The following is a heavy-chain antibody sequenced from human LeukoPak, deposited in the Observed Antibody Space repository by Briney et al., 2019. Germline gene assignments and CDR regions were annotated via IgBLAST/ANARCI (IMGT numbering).Heavy chain of an antibody. CDR1: GGSISSYY. CDR3: ARPYVEMATIGVAFDI. V-gene: IGHV4-59*08. D-gene: IGHD5-24*01. CDR2: IYYSGST. J-gene: IGHJ3*02. Sequence: SETLSLTCNVSGGSISSYYWSWIRQPPGKGLEWIGYIYYSGSTNYNPSLKSRVTISVDTSKNQFSLKLSSVTAADTAVYYCARPYVEMATIGVAFDIWGQGTMVTVSS.